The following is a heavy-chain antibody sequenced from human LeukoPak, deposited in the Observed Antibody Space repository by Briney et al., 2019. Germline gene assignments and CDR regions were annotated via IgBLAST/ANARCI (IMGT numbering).Heavy chain of an antibody. Sequence: SVKVSCKASGGTFSSYAISWVRQAPGQGLEWMGGIIPIFGTANYAQKFQGRVTITADESTSTAYMELSSLRSEDTAVYYCARGVDDYVWGSYRYDYWSQGTLVTVSS. CDR1: GGTFSSYA. CDR3: ARGVDDYVWGSYRYDY. V-gene: IGHV1-69*13. CDR2: IIPIFGTA. D-gene: IGHD3-16*02. J-gene: IGHJ4*02.